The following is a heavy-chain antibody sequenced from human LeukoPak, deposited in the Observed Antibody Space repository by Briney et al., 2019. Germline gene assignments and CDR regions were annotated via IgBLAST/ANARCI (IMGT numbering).Heavy chain of an antibody. Sequence: SETLSLTCTVSGGSISSGGYYWSWIRQHPGKGLEWIGYIYYSGSTYYNPCLKSRVTISVDTSKNQFSLKLSSVTAADTAVYYCARDRNDAFDIWGQGTMVTVSS. J-gene: IGHJ3*02. CDR1: GGSISSGGYY. V-gene: IGHV4-31*03. CDR2: IYYSGST. CDR3: ARDRNDAFDI.